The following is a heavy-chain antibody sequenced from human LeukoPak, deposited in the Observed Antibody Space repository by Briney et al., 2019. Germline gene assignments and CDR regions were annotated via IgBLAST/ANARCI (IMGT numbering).Heavy chain of an antibody. CDR2: INPNSGGT. CDR1: GYTFTGYY. CDR3: ARVRGYYDSSGYWIGRGGIFDY. J-gene: IGHJ4*02. D-gene: IGHD3-22*01. V-gene: IGHV1-2*02. Sequence: ASVKVSCKASGYTFTGYYMHWVRQAPGQGLEWMGWINPNSGGTNYAQKFQGRVTMTRDTSISTAYMELSRLRSDDTAVYYCARVRGYYDSSGYWIGRGGIFDYWGQGTLVTVSS.